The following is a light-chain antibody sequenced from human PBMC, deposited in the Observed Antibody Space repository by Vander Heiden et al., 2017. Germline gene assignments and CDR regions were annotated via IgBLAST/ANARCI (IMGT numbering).Light chain of an antibody. CDR1: QSVSSY. V-gene: IGKV3-11*01. CDR2: DAS. CDR3: QQRSNWPLT. J-gene: IGKJ4*01. Sequence: DIVLTQSPATLSLSPGERATLSCRASQSVSSYLAWSQQKPGQAPRLLIYDASNRATGIPDRFSGSGSGTDFTLTINSLEPEDFAVYYCQQRSNWPLTFGGGTKVEIK.